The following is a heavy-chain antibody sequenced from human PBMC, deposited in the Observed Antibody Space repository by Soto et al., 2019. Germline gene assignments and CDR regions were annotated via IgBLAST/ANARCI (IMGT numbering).Heavy chain of an antibody. V-gene: IGHV4-59*12. D-gene: IGHD2-8*02. CDR3: ARGLGDDLTGYYFAF. J-gene: IGHJ4*02. CDR2: FYYTGST. Sequence: SETLSLTCTVAGGSMTGYYWSWIRQAPGKGLEYIGYFYYTGSTDYSPSLKSRVTLSLDTSKKQFSLTLRSVTVADTAVYYCARGLGDDLTGYYFAFWGRGTMVTVSS. CDR1: GGSMTGYY.